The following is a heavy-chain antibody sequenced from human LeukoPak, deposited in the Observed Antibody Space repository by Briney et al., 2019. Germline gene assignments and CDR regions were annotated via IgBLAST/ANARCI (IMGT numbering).Heavy chain of an antibody. V-gene: IGHV3-74*01. CDR3: ARPWGATTNFDY. D-gene: IGHD5-24*01. CDR2: ISSGGSTT. Sequence: PGGSLRLSCAASGFTFSSQWMHWVRQAPGKGLVWVSYISSGGSTTSYAASVKCRFTISRDNAKNTLYLQMNSLRAEDTAVYYCARPWGATTNFDYWGQGTLVTVSS. J-gene: IGHJ4*02. CDR1: GFTFSSQW.